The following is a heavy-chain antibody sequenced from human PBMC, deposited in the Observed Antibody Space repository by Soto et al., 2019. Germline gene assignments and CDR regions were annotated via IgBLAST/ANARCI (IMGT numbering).Heavy chain of an antibody. D-gene: IGHD2-15*01. CDR3: ARGPVYCSGGSCPIDY. CDR2: INPNSGGT. CDR1: GYTFTGYY. J-gene: IGHJ4*02. Sequence: QVQLVQSGAEVKKPGASVKVSCKASGYTFTGYYMHWVRQAPGQGLEWMGWINPNSGGTNYAQKFQGWVTMTRDTSISTAYMELSRLRSDDTAVYYCARGPVYCSGGSCPIDYWGQGTLVTVSS. V-gene: IGHV1-2*04.